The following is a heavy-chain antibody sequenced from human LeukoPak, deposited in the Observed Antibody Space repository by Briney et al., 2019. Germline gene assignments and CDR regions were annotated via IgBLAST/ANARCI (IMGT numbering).Heavy chain of an antibody. CDR1: GYSISSGYY. V-gene: IGHV4-38-2*02. CDR3: ARAYRVLNWFGEFEGWFDP. Sequence: PSETLSLTCTVSGYSISSGYYWGWIRPPPGKGLEWTGSIYHSGSTYYNPSLKSRVTISVDTSKNQFSLKLSSVTAADTAVYYCARAYRVLNWFGEFEGWFDPWGQGTQVTVFS. J-gene: IGHJ5*02. CDR2: IYHSGST. D-gene: IGHD3-10*01.